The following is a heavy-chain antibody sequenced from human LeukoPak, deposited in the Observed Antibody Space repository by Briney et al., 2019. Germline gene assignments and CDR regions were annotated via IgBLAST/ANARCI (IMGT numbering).Heavy chain of an antibody. D-gene: IGHD2-21*01. CDR1: GYTFTSYG. Sequence: ASVKVSCKASGYTFTSYGISWVRQAPGQGLEWMGWISAYNGNTNYAQKLQGRVTMTTDTSTSTAYMELRSLRSDDTAVYYCASLTYCGGDCYQAPIDYWGQGTLVTVSS. J-gene: IGHJ4*02. V-gene: IGHV1-18*01. CDR3: ASLTYCGGDCYQAPIDY. CDR2: ISAYNGNT.